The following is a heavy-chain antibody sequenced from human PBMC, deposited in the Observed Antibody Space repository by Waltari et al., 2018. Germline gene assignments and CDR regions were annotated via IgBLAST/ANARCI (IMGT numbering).Heavy chain of an antibody. J-gene: IGHJ4*02. CDR2: KNPNSVNT. CDR1: GYTFTSYD. CDR3: ARGGLAGGIAAAGPFYYFDY. Sequence: QVQLLQSGAEVKKPGASVKVSCKASGYTFTSYDINWVRQATGQGLEWMGWKNPNSVNTGYAHKFQGRVTMTRNTSISTAYMELSSLRSEDTAVYYCARGGLAGGIAAAGPFYYFDYWGQGTLVTVSS. V-gene: IGHV1-8*01. D-gene: IGHD6-13*01.